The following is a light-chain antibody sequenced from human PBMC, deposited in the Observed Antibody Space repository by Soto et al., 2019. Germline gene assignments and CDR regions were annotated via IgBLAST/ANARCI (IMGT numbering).Light chain of an antibody. CDR2: GAS. V-gene: IGKV3-20*01. CDR3: QQYGSSPRP. CDR1: QSVSSY. Sequence: GLPKSPATLSLSPGERATLSCRASQSVSSYLAWYQQKPGQAPRLLIYGASSRATGIPDRFSGSGSGTDFTLTISRLEPEDFAMYYCQQYGSSPRPFGQGTKVDIK. J-gene: IGKJ1*01.